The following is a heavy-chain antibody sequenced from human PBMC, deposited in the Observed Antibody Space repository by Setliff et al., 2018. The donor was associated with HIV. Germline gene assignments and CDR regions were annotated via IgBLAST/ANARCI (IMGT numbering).Heavy chain of an antibody. D-gene: IGHD5-18*01. V-gene: IGHV4-59*01. J-gene: IGHJ6*03. CDR1: GGSISTYY. CDR2: VYYSGIT. Sequence: SETLSLTCTVSGGSISTYYWSWIRQPPGKGLEWIGYVYYSGITNYNPSLMSRVTISVDTSRNQFSLKLASVTAADTAVYYCARDDRYSSGHYENYYYMD. CDR3: ARDDRYSSGHYENYYYMD.